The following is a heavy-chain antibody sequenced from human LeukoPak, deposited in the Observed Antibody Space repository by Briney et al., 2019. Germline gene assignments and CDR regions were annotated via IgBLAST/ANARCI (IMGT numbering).Heavy chain of an antibody. J-gene: IGHJ5*02. CDR1: GYTFTGYY. Sequence: ASVKVSCKASGYTFTGYYMHWVRQAPGQGPEWMGRINPNSGGTNYAQKFQGRVTMTRDTSISTAYMELSRLRSDDTAVYYCARLVRSSGYPWFDPWGQGTLVTVSS. V-gene: IGHV1-2*06. CDR3: ARLVRSSGYPWFDP. CDR2: INPNSGGT. D-gene: IGHD3-22*01.